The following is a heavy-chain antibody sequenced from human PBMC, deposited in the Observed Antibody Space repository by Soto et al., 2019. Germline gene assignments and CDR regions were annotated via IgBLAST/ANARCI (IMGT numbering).Heavy chain of an antibody. CDR1: GYTFTSYY. Sequence: GASVKVSCKASGYTFTSYYMHCVRQAPGQGLEWMGIINPSGGSTSYAQKFQGRVTMTRDTSTSTVYMELSSLRSEDTAVYYCATHTYYYDSSNAFDIWGQGTMVTV. D-gene: IGHD3-22*01. J-gene: IGHJ3*02. CDR3: ATHTYYYDSSNAFDI. CDR2: INPSGGST. V-gene: IGHV1-46*03.